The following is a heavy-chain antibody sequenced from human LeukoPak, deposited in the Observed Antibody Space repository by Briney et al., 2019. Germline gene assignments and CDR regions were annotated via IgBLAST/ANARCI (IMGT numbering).Heavy chain of an antibody. CDR2: IKQDGSEK. Sequence: PGGSLRLSCVASGFTFSSYWMSWVRQTPGKGLEWVANIKQDGSEKNYIDSVKGRFTISRDNGKDSLYLQMNRLRADDTAIYYCARERGSGSHHPFDPWGQGTLAIVSS. J-gene: IGHJ5*02. CDR3: ARERGSGSHHPFDP. V-gene: IGHV3-7*01. D-gene: IGHD3-10*01. CDR1: GFTFSSYW.